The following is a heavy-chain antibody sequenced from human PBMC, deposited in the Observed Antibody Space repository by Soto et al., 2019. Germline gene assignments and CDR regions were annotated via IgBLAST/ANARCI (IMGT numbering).Heavy chain of an antibody. CDR1: GYSFTTYW. CDR3: ARHSTSAPKDY. Sequence: LGESLKISCKGSGYSFTTYWIAWVRQMPGKGLEGVGIIYPGDSDTRYSPSFEGHVTISVDKSISTAFLQWNSLKASDNAIYYCARHSTSAPKDYWGQGTLVTVSS. J-gene: IGHJ4*01. V-gene: IGHV5-51*01. D-gene: IGHD3-10*01. CDR2: IYPGDSDT.